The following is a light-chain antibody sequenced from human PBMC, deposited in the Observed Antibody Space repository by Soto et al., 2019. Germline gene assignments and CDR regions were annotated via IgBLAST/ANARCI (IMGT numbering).Light chain of an antibody. Sequence: EIVLTQSPGTLSLSPGERATLSCRASQSVSSSYLAWYQQKPCQAPRLLLYGASSRATGIPDRVSGSGSGTDITLTISRLEPAGFEVDYWQHYGSSAYTFGQGTKLEIK. CDR3: QHYGSSAYT. J-gene: IGKJ2*01. V-gene: IGKV3-20*01. CDR1: QSVSSSY. CDR2: GAS.